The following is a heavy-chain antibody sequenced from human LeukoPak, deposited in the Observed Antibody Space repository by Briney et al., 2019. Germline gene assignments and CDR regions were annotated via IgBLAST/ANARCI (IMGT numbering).Heavy chain of an antibody. CDR1: GFTFSSYA. V-gene: IGHV3-23*01. J-gene: IGHJ4*02. D-gene: IGHD2-15*01. Sequence: QPGGSLRLSCAASGFTFSSYAMSWVRQAPGKGLEWVSAISGSGGSTYYADSVKGRFTISRDNSKNTLYLQMNSLRAEDTAVYYCAKDICSGGSCYDSSGPHDYWGQGTLVTVSP. CDR3: AKDICSGGSCYDSSGPHDY. CDR2: ISGSGGST.